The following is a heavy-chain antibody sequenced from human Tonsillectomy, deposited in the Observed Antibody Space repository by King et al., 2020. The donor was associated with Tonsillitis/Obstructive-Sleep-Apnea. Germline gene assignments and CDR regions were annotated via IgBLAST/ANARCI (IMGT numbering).Heavy chain of an antibody. Sequence: VQLQQWGAGLLKPSETLSLICAVYGGSFSGHYWHWIRQPPGKGLEWIGEINHDGGTNYNPSLKSRVTISIDTSKNQFSLKLNSVTAADTAVYYCARDVTVTTFRGDYFDYWGQGTLVTVSS. CDR3: ARDVTVTTFRGDYFDY. V-gene: IGHV4-34*01. CDR1: GGSFSGHY. D-gene: IGHD2/OR15-2a*01. J-gene: IGHJ4*02. CDR2: INHDGGT.